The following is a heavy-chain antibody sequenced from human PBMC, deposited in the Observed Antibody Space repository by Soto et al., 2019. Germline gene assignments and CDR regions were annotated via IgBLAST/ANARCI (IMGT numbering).Heavy chain of an antibody. Sequence: ASVKVSCKASGYTFTSYYMHWVRQAPGQGLEWMGIINPSGGSTSYAQKFQGRVTMTRDTSTSTVYMELSSLRSEDTAVYYCAREVTGMSPSSDYEGVSDYWGQGTLVTVSS. D-gene: IGHD5-12*01. V-gene: IGHV1-46*01. CDR2: INPSGGST. CDR1: GYTFTSYY. CDR3: AREVTGMSPSSDYEGVSDY. J-gene: IGHJ4*02.